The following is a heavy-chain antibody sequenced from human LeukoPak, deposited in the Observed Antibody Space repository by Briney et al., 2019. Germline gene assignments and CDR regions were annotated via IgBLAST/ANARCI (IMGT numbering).Heavy chain of an antibody. CDR2: IIPIFGTA. Sequence: SVKVSCKASGGTFSSYAISWVRQAPGQGLEWMGGIIPIFGTANYAQKFEGRVTITTDESTSTAYMELSSLRSEDTAVYYCASRSGYDYIPPQNDAFDIWGQGTMVTVSS. V-gene: IGHV1-69*05. CDR3: ASRSGYDYIPPQNDAFDI. J-gene: IGHJ3*02. D-gene: IGHD5-12*01. CDR1: GGTFSSYA.